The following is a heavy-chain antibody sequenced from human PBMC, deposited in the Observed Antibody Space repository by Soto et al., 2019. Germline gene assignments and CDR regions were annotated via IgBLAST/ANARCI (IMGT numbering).Heavy chain of an antibody. V-gene: IGHV2-5*01. D-gene: IGHD3-10*01. CDR1: GFSLSTSGVG. Sequence: QITLKESGPTLVNPTQTLTLTCTFSGFSLSTSGVGVGWIRQPPGKALEWLAVIYWNEDKHFSPSLKSRLTIXKDTPKNQVVLTLTNVDPVDTATYYCAHRCYWFGGEDWFDPWGPGTLVTVSS. CDR3: AHRCYWFGGEDWFDP. J-gene: IGHJ5*02. CDR2: IYWNEDK.